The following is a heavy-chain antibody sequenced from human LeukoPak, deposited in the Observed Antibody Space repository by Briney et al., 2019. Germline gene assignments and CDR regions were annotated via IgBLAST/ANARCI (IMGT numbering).Heavy chain of an antibody. V-gene: IGHV1-18*01. CDR3: ARDWSSLTLVRGIIGDYFDY. Sequence: ASAKVSCKAPGYTFTNFDISWVPQGPGQGLGWMGWISAYNDNTKYVQKLQGRVTMTTDTSTSTAYMELRSLRSDGTAVYYCARDWSSLTLVRGIIGDYFDYWGQGTLVTVSS. D-gene: IGHD3-10*01. J-gene: IGHJ4*02. CDR1: GYTFTNFD. CDR2: ISAYNDNT.